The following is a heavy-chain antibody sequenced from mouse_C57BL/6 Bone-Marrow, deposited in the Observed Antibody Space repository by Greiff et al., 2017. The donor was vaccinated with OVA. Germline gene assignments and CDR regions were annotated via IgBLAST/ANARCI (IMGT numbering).Heavy chain of an antibody. CDR2: IYPRSGNT. CDR3: AGEMDGTWRGFAY. D-gene: IGHD2-1*01. J-gene: IGHJ3*01. CDR1: GYTFTSYG. Sequence: QVQLQQSGAELARPGASVKLSCKASGYTFTSYGISWVKQRTGQGLEWIGEIYPRSGNTYYNEKFKGKATLTADKSSSTAYMELRSLTSEDSAVYFCAGEMDGTWRGFAYWGQGTLVTVSA. V-gene: IGHV1-81*01.